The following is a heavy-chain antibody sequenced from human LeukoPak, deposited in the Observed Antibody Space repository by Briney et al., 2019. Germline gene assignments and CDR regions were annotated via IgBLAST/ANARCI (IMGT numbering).Heavy chain of an antibody. D-gene: IGHD3-10*01. Sequence: GGSLRLSCAASGFTFSSYAMSWVRQAPGKGLEWVSAISGSGGSTYYADSVKGRFTISRDNSKNTLYLQMNRLRAEDTAVYHCANYYGSGRPYGDWGQGPLVIVSS. CDR3: ANYYGSGRPYGD. CDR2: ISGSGGST. CDR1: GFTFSSYA. J-gene: IGHJ4*02. V-gene: IGHV3-23*01.